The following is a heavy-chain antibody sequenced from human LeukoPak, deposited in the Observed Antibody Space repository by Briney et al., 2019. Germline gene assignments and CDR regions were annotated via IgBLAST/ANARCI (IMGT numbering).Heavy chain of an antibody. CDR1: GGTFSSYA. D-gene: IGHD3-22*01. V-gene: IGHV1-69*13. J-gene: IGHJ4*02. CDR3: ARDRVTYDSSGYSLDY. Sequence: SVKVSCKASGGTFSSYAISWVRQAPGQGLEWMGGIIPIFGTANYAQKFQGRVTITADESTSTAYMELSSLRSEDTAVYYCARDRVTYDSSGYSLDYWGQGTLVTVSS. CDR2: IIPIFGTA.